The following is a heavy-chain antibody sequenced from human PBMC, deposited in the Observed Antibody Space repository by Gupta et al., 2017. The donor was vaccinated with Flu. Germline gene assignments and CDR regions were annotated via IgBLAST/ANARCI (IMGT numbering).Heavy chain of an antibody. V-gene: IGHV4-39*01. J-gene: IGHJ4*01. Sequence: NFYWGWVRQSPGKGLEWIGTVFYTGSTSYNPSLKSRVTISVDTSRNQFSLKVTSVTAADTAVYYCAKRWAINSGWPYFDVWGRGALVTVSS. CDR1: NFY. D-gene: IGHD6-19*01. CDR3: AKRWAINSGWPYFDV. CDR2: VFYTGST.